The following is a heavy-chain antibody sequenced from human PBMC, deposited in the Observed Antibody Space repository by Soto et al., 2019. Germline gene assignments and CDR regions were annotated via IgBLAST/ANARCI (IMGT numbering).Heavy chain of an antibody. CDR1: GFTFSSYA. CDR2: ISYDGSNK. J-gene: IGHJ6*02. V-gene: IGHV3-30-3*01. CDR3: VRVPPRRTAIGYYYYYGMDV. Sequence: HPGGSLRLSCAASGFTFSSYAMHWVRQAPGKGLEWVAVISYDGSNKYYADSVKGRFTISRDNSKNTLYLQMNSLRAEDTAVYYCVRVPPRRTAIGYYYYYGMDVWGQGTTVTVSS. D-gene: IGHD5-18*01.